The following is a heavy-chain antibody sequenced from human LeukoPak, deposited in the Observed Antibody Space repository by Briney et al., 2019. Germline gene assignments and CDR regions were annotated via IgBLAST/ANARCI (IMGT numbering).Heavy chain of an antibody. Sequence: ASVKVSCKASRYTFTSYYMHWGRQAPGQGLEWMGIINPSGDSTNYAQKFQGRVTMTRDTSTSTVYMELSSLRYEDTAVYYCARAELRRHNWFDPWGQGTLVTVSS. J-gene: IGHJ5*02. D-gene: IGHD1-26*01. CDR2: INPSGDST. CDR3: ARAELRRHNWFDP. CDR1: RYTFTSYY. V-gene: IGHV1-46*01.